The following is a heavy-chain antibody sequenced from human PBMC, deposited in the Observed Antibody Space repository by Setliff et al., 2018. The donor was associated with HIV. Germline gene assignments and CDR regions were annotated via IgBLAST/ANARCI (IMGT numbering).Heavy chain of an antibody. CDR3: ARDFVTGWLPLRPLDS. CDR2: ISTDNGDT. Sequence: ASVKVSCKPSGYTFTTYGINWVRQAPGQGLEWVGRISTDNGDTRFAQKFQDRVTLTTDTFASTAYMELRSLTSDDTAMYYCARDFVTGWLPLRPLDSWGQGTLVTVSS. J-gene: IGHJ4*02. V-gene: IGHV1-18*01. CDR1: GYTFTTYG. D-gene: IGHD3-22*01.